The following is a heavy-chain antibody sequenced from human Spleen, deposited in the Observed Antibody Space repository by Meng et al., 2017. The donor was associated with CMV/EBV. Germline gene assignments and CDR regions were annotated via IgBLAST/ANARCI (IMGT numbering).Heavy chain of an antibody. V-gene: IGHV3-20*04. CDR1: GFTFHDFG. D-gene: IGHD2-2*01. J-gene: IGHJ6*02. CDR3: ARVTVVPALYYYYGMDV. Sequence: GESLKISCAASGFTFHDFGMSWVRQAPGRGLEWVSGINWNGDSTDYADSVKGRFTISRDNSKNTLYLQMNSLRAEDTAVYYCARVTVVPALYYYYGMDVWGQGTTVTVSS. CDR2: INWNGDST.